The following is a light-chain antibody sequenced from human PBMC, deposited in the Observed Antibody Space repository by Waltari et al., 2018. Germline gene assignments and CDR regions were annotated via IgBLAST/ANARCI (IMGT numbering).Light chain of an antibody. Sequence: EIVLTQSPATLSLSPGERATLFCRASQTVGTYLAWYQQKPGQPPRLLIFDASSRSTGITAKFRGSGSGTDFTLTVSNLEPEDFAVYFCQQRSSWPYTFGQGTRLEI. V-gene: IGKV3-11*01. CDR3: QQRSSWPYT. J-gene: IGKJ2*01. CDR1: QTVGTY. CDR2: DAS.